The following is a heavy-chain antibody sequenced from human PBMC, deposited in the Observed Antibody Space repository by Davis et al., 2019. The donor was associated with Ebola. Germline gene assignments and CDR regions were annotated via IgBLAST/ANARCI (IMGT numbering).Heavy chain of an antibody. CDR2: IYDSGST. Sequence: MPSETLSLTCTVSGGSISSHNWWSWVRQSPGKGLEWIGEIYDSGSTNYNPSLKTRDTISVDTSKNQFSLNLTSVTAADTAVYFCARLRSPRDDAFDIWGQGTLVTVSS. D-gene: IGHD1-14*01. CDR1: GGSISSHNW. CDR3: ARLRSPRDDAFDI. V-gene: IGHV4-4*02. J-gene: IGHJ3*02.